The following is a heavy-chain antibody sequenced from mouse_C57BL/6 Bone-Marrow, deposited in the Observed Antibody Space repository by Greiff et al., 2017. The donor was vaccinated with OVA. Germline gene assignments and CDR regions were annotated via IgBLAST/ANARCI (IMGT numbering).Heavy chain of an antibody. CDR1: GFTFSSYG. V-gene: IGHV5-6*01. Sequence: EVKVVESGGDLVKPGGSLKLSCAASGFTFSSYGMSWVRQTPDKRLEWVATISSGGSYTYYPDSVKGRFTISRDNAKNTLYLQMSSLKSEDTAMYYCARSFITTVVEEYFDVWGTGTTVTVSS. J-gene: IGHJ1*03. CDR2: ISSGGSYT. D-gene: IGHD1-1*01. CDR3: ARSFITTVVEEYFDV.